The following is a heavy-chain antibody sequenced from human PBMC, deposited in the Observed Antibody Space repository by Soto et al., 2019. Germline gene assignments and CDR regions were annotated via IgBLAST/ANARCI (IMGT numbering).Heavy chain of an antibody. Sequence: QITLKESGPALVRPTQTLTLTCSFSGFSLTTRGVAVGWIRQPPGKALEWLALIFWDDDKWYSPSLRSRLTITXDXXKNQVVPTMTNMDPVDTATYYCAHRSRGYAYYFDQWGQGTLVTVSS. J-gene: IGHJ4*02. CDR2: IFWDDDK. CDR3: AHRSRGYAYYFDQ. D-gene: IGHD5-12*01. V-gene: IGHV2-5*02. CDR1: GFSLTTRGVA.